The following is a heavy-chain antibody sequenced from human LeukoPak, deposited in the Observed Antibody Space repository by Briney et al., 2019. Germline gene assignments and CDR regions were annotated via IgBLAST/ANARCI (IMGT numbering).Heavy chain of an antibody. CDR3: ARDIAYGRLDP. D-gene: IGHD1-1*01. V-gene: IGHV3-21*01. J-gene: IGHJ5*02. CDR2: ISSSSSYI. CDR1: GFTFNSYS. Sequence: GGSLRLSCAASGFTFNSYSMNWVRQAPGKGLEWVSSISSSSSYIYYADSVKGRFTISRDNAKNSLYLQMNSLRAEDTAVYYCARDIAYGRLDPWGQGTLVTVSS.